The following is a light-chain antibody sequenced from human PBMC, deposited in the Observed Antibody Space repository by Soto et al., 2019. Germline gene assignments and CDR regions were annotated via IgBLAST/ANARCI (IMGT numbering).Light chain of an antibody. CDR3: QQYNNWPLT. J-gene: IGKJ1*01. V-gene: IGKV3-15*01. CDR2: GAS. CDR1: QSVSSN. Sequence: EIVMTQSPAILSVSLGERATLSCRASQSVSSNLAWYQQKPGQAPRLLIYGASTRATGIPARFSGSGSGTEFTLTISSLQSEDFAVYYCQQYNNWPLTFGQGTKVEIK.